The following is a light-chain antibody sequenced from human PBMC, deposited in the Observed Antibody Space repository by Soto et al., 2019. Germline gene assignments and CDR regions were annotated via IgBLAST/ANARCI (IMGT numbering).Light chain of an antibody. V-gene: IGKV1-39*01. Sequence: DIRMTQSPSSLSVSVGDGVTITCRASETINNYLNWYQQKPGRAPKLPIHAASTLQSGVPSRFSGSGSGTDFTLTISSLQPEDFATYSCQQSYTTPWTFGLGTRVEI. J-gene: IGKJ1*01. CDR3: QQSYTTPWT. CDR1: ETINNY. CDR2: AAS.